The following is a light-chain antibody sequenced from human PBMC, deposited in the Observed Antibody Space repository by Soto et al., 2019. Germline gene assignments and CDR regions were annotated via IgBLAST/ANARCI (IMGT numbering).Light chain of an antibody. CDR1: SSDVGGYNR. CDR2: DVG. V-gene: IGLV2-14*01. J-gene: IGLJ1*01. Sequence: QSVLTQPASVSGSPGQSITISCTGTSSDVGGYNRVSWFQQHPGKAPKLIIYDVGSRPSGVSNRFSGSRSGNTASSLTISGLQAEDEADYYCSSYTSSSTLYVFGSGTKVTVL. CDR3: SSYTSSSTLYV.